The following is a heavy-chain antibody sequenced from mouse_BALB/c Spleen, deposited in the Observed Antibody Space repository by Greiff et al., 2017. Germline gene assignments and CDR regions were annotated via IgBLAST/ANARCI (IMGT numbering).Heavy chain of an antibody. Sequence: GQLQQSGAELMKPGASVKISCKATGYTFSSYWIEWVKQRPGHGLEWIGEILPGSGSTNYNEKFKGKATFTADTSSNTAYMQLSSLTSEDSAVYYCARVTTGAYYAMDYWGQGTSVTVSS. J-gene: IGHJ4*01. CDR3: ARVTTGAYYAMDY. CDR1: GYTFSSYW. CDR2: ILPGSGST. V-gene: IGHV1-9*01. D-gene: IGHD2-12*01.